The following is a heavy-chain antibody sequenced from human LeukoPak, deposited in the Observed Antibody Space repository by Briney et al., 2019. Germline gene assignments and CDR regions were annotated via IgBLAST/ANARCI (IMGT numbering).Heavy chain of an antibody. CDR3: ARHGGWLAGARN. CDR2: IYYSGST. J-gene: IGHJ4*02. D-gene: IGHD6-19*01. Sequence: SETLSLTCSLSGGSIRKYYWSWMPQSPGEGVEWIGYIYYSGSTNYNPSLKSRVSISVHTSKNQCSLKLTSVTAADTAAYYCARHGGWLAGARNWGQGALVTVSS. V-gene: IGHV4-59*08. CDR1: GGSIRKYY.